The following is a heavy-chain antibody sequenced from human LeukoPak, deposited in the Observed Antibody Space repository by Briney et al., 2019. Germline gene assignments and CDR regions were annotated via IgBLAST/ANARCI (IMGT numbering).Heavy chain of an antibody. J-gene: IGHJ4*02. D-gene: IGHD1-26*01. Sequence: SETLSLTCTVPGGSISSYYWSWIRQPAGKGLEWIGRIYTSGSTNYNPSLKSRVTMSVDTSKNQFSLKLSSVTAADTAVYYCARDRSGGYYDYFDYWGQGTLVTVSS. CDR1: GGSISSYY. CDR3: ARDRSGGYYDYFDY. CDR2: IYTSGST. V-gene: IGHV4-4*07.